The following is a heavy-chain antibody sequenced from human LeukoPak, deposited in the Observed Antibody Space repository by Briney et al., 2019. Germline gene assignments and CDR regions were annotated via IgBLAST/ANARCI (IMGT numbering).Heavy chain of an antibody. CDR3: AKDYCGNSGLDY. Sequence: GGSLRLSCAASGFNFSSYGMHWVRPAPGKGLEWVAFIRYDGSSKYYADSVEGRFTISRDNSKNTLYLQMNSLRAEDTAVYYCAKDYCGNSGLDYWGQGTLVTVSS. CDR2: IRYDGSSK. V-gene: IGHV3-30*02. CDR1: GFNFSSYG. J-gene: IGHJ4*02. D-gene: IGHD4-23*01.